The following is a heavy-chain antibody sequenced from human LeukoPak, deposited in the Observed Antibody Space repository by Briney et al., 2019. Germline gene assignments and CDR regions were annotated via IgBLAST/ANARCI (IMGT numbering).Heavy chain of an antibody. D-gene: IGHD5-18*01. Sequence: KTSETLSLTCTVSGGSMNTYYWTWIRQTAGGGLEWIGQVHNSVGTTYNPSLRSRVSLSLDTSKNHFSLRLASVTAADTAVYFCAKERDHGYSYGHVLDFWGQGIPVTVSS. CDR1: GGSMNTYY. CDR3: AKERDHGYSYGHVLDF. CDR2: VHNSVGT. J-gene: IGHJ4*02. V-gene: IGHV4-4*07.